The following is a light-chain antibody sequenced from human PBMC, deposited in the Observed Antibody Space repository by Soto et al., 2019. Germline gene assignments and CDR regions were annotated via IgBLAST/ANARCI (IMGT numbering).Light chain of an antibody. CDR1: SSDVGGYNH. CDR2: EVT. CDR3: SSYAGGNYV. Sequence: QSVLTQPPSASWSPGQSVTISCTGASSDVGGYNHVSWFQQHPGKAPKLIIYEVTKRPSGVPDRFSGSKSGNTASLTVSGLQAEDEADYYCSSYAGGNYVFGTGTKVTVL. J-gene: IGLJ1*01. V-gene: IGLV2-8*01.